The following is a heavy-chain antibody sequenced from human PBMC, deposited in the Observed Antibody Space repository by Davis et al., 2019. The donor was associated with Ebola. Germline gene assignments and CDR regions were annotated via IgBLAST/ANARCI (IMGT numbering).Heavy chain of an antibody. Sequence: ASVKVSCKASGYTFTSYGISWVRQAPGQGLEWMGWISAYNGNTNYAQKLQGRVTITRDTSASTAYMELSSLRSEDTAVYYCASGGDSGSYYWRFDPWGQGTLVTVSS. CDR3: ASGGDSGSYYWRFDP. J-gene: IGHJ5*02. CDR1: GYTFTSYG. CDR2: ISAYNGNT. D-gene: IGHD1-26*01. V-gene: IGHV1-18*01.